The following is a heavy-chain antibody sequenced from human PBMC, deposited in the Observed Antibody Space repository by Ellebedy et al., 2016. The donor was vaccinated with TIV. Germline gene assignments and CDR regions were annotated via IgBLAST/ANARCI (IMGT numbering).Heavy chain of an antibody. CDR3: ASSYGPDNWFDP. D-gene: IGHD5-18*01. J-gene: IGHJ5*02. CDR1: GGSISSYY. Sequence: MPGGSLRLSCTVSGGSISSYYWSWIRQPPGKGLEWIGYIYYSGSTNYNPSLKSRVTISVDTSKNQFSLKLSSVTAADTAVYYCASSYGPDNWFDPWGQGTLVIVSS. CDR2: IYYSGST. V-gene: IGHV4-59*01.